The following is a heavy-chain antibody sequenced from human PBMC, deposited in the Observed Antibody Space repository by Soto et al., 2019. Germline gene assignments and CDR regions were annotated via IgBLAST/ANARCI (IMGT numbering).Heavy chain of an antibody. V-gene: IGHV1-69*02. Sequence: QVQLVQSGAEVKKPGSSVKVSCKASGGTFSSYTIRWVRQAPGQGLEWMGRIIPILGIANYAQKFQGRVTITADKSTSTAYMELSSLRSEDTAVYYCARGRSGSYVDYWGQGTLVTVSS. CDR3: ARGRSGSYVDY. J-gene: IGHJ4*02. CDR1: GGTFSSYT. D-gene: IGHD1-26*01. CDR2: IIPILGIA.